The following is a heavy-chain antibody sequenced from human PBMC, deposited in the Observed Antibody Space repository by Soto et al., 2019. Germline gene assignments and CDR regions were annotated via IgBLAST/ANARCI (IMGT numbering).Heavy chain of an antibody. CDR2: IYYSGST. Sequence: FEMPSPARRVGGGCRAGWWEYWCWNPHAPGEGLEWIGYIYYSGSTNYNPSLKSRVTISVDTSKNQFSLKLSSVTAADTAVYYCARDLEYSSSSDYYYYGMDVWGQGTTVTVSS. CDR1: GGCRAGWWEY. J-gene: IGHJ6*02. V-gene: IGHV4-61*01. D-gene: IGHD6-6*01. CDR3: ARDLEYSSSSDYYYYGMDV.